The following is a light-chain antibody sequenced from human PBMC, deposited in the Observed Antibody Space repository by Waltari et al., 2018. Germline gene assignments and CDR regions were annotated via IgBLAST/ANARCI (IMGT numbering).Light chain of an antibody. J-gene: IGLJ3*02. CDR3: LMYMGRDIWV. V-gene: IGLV8-61*01. CDR2: KAN. CDR1: SGSVSSTSY. Sequence: QTVVTQEPSLSVSPGGTVTLTCALSSGSVSSTSYVSWYQQTPGQAPRTLIYKANIRSSGVPDRCSCPTLGNKAALTIRWAQADDESDYYCLMYMGRDIWVFGGRTKLTVI.